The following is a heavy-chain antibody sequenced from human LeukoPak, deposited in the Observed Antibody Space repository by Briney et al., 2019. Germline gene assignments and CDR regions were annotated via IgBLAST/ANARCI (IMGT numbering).Heavy chain of an antibody. CDR3: ARHALDDAFDI. CDR2: IYYSGST. V-gene: IGHV4-59*08. Sequence: SETLFLTCTVSGGSISSYYWSWIRQPPGKGLEWIGYIYYSGSTNYNPSLKSRVTISVDTSKNQFSLKLSSVTAADTAVYYCARHALDDAFDIWGQGTMVTVSS. CDR1: GGSISSYY. J-gene: IGHJ3*02.